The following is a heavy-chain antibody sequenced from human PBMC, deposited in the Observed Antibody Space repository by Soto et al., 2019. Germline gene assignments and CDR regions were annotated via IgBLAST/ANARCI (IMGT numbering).Heavy chain of an antibody. CDR3: ARYSSSWYWFDP. CDR1: GYTFTSCG. CDR2: ISAYNGNT. J-gene: IGHJ5*02. V-gene: IGHV1-18*01. D-gene: IGHD6-13*01. Sequence: ASVKVSCKASGYTFTSCGISWVRQAPGQGLEWMGWISAYNGNTNYAQKLQGRVTMTTDTSTSTAYMELRSLRSDDTAVYYCARYSSSWYWFDPWGQGTLVTVSS.